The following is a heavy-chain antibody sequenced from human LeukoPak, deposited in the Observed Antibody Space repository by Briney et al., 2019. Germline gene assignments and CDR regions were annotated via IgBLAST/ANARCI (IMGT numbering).Heavy chain of an antibody. J-gene: IGHJ4*02. Sequence: PGGSLRLSCAASGFTVSSNFMTWVRQAHGGGLEWVSLIYSGGSTYDADSVKGRFTISRDNSNNTLYLQMNSLRAEDTAVYFCARDSTWGGIYFDYWGQGTLVTVSS. CDR2: IYSGGST. CDR1: GFTVSSNF. CDR3: ARDSTWGGIYFDY. D-gene: IGHD3-16*01. V-gene: IGHV3-66*01.